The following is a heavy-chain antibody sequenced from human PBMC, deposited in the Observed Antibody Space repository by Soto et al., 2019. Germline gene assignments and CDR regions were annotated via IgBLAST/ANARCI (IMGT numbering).Heavy chain of an antibody. Sequence: EVQLLESGGGLVQPGGSLRLSCAASGFTFSSYAMSWVRQAPGKGLEWVSAISGSGGSTYYADSVKGRFTISRDNSKNALYLQMNSLRAEDTAVYYGAKDKGSSPPRGELDYWGQGTLVTVSS. V-gene: IGHV3-23*01. J-gene: IGHJ4*02. CDR3: AKDKGSSPPRGELDY. CDR2: ISGSGGST. D-gene: IGHD6-13*01. CDR1: GFTFSSYA.